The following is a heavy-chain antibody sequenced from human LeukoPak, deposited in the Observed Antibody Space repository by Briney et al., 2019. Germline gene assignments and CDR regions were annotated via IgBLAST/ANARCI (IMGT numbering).Heavy chain of an antibody. D-gene: IGHD3-22*01. Sequence: SSETLSLTCTVSGGSISSYYWSWIRQPPGKGLEWIGYIYYSGSTNYNPSLKSRVTISVDTSKNQFSLKLSSVTAADTAVYYCAGTYYYDSSGYYHYSLWGQGTLVTVSS. CDR1: GGSISSYY. CDR2: IYYSGST. CDR3: AGTYYYDSSGYYHYSL. V-gene: IGHV4-59*01. J-gene: IGHJ4*02.